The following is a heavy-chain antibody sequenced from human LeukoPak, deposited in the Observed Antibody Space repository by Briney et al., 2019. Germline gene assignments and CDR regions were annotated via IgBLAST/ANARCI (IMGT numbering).Heavy chain of an antibody. CDR2: ISGSGGST. V-gene: IGHV3-23*01. D-gene: IGHD5/OR15-5a*01. Sequence: PSGGSLRLSCAASGFTFSSYAMSWVRQAPGKGLEWVSAISGSGGSTYYADSVKGRFTISRDNSKNTLYLQMNSLRAEDTAVYYCAKDPLQVYYFDYWGQGTLVTVSS. CDR3: AKDPLQVYYFDY. CDR1: GFTFSSYA. J-gene: IGHJ4*02.